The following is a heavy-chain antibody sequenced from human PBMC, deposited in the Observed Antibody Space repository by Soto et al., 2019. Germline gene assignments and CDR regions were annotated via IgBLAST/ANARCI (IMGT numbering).Heavy chain of an antibody. CDR1: GGSVSSGSYY. V-gene: IGHV4-61*01. CDR3: ARDAPYSSSWSFNSDNIFDY. J-gene: IGHJ4*02. D-gene: IGHD6-13*01. CDR2: IYYSGST. Sequence: PSETLSLTCTVSGGSVSSGSYYWSWIRQPPGKGLEWIGYIYYSGSTNYNPSLKSRVTISVDTSKNQFSLKLSSVTAADTAVYYCARDAPYSSSWSFNSDNIFDYWGQGTLVTVSS.